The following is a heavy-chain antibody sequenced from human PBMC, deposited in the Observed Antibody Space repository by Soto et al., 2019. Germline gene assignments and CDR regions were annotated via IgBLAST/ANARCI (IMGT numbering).Heavy chain of an antibody. D-gene: IGHD6-19*01. CDR3: ARGSYYSGWV. J-gene: IGHJ4*02. V-gene: IGHV6-1*01. CDR2: TYYRSKWYS. Sequence: PSQTLSLTCAISGDSVSSTSAAWSWIRQSPSRGLEWLGRTYYRSKWYSDYAVSMKSRITINPDTSKNQFSLQLNSVTPEDTAVYYCARGSYYSGWVWGQGTPVTVSS. CDR1: GDSVSSTSAA.